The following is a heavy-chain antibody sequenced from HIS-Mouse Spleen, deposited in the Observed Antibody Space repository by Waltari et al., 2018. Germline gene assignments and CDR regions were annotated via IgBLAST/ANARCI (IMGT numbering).Heavy chain of an antibody. CDR3: ARVNSSFDY. Sequence: QVQLQQWGAGLLKPSETLSLTCAVYGGPFSGYYWSWIRQPPGKGLEWIGAINHSGSTNYNPSLKSRVTISVDTSKNQFSLKLSSVTAADTAVYYCARVNSSFDYWGQGTLVTVSS. CDR2: INHSGST. CDR1: GGPFSGYY. D-gene: IGHD6-13*01. V-gene: IGHV4-34*01. J-gene: IGHJ4*02.